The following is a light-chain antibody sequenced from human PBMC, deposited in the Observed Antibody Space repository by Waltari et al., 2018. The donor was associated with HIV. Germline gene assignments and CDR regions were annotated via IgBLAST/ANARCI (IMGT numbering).Light chain of an antibody. CDR1: GSALYKD. CDR3: TSYISRATPE. CDR2: EVT. Sequence: QSALAQPASVSGPPGQTITIPSTALGSALYKDASWYQHRPGEAPKVINDEVTNRPSGASRRCSGSKAGYTASLTISGLQSEDEADYFCTSYISRATPEFGGGTRLTVL. J-gene: IGLJ3*02. V-gene: IGLV2-14*01.